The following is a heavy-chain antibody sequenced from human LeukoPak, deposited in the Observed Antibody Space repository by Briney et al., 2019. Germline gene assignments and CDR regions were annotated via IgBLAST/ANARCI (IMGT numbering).Heavy chain of an antibody. V-gene: IGHV3-48*03. Sequence: GGSLRLSCAASGFTFSSYEMNWVRQAPGKGLEWVSYISSSGSTIYYADSVKGRFTISRDSAKNSLYLQMNSLRAEDTAVYYCARLRFGELSLLDYWGQGTLVTVSS. CDR1: GFTFSSYE. D-gene: IGHD3-16*02. CDR2: ISSSGSTI. CDR3: ARLRFGELSLLDY. J-gene: IGHJ4*02.